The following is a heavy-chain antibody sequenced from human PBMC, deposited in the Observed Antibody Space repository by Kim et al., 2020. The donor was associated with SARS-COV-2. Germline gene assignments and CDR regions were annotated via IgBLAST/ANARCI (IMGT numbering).Heavy chain of an antibody. V-gene: IGHV3-73*01. CDR1: GFTFSGSA. CDR2: IRSKANSYAT. D-gene: IGHD3-22*01. J-gene: IGHJ4*02. CDR3: TAGDSSGYRADDFDY. Sequence: GGSLRLSCAASGFTFSGSAMHWVRQASGKGLEWVGRIRSKANSYATAYAASVKGRFTISRDDSKNTEYLQMNSLKTEDTAVYYCTAGDSSGYRADDFDYWGQGTLVTVSS.